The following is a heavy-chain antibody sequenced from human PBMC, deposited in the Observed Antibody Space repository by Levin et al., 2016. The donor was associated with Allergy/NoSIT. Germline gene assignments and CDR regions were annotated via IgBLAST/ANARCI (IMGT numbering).Heavy chain of an antibody. CDR1: GGTFSSYA. V-gene: IGHV1-69*13. J-gene: IGHJ6*02. D-gene: IGHD4-17*01. CDR3: ARDPYGDYVVRYYYYGMDV. CDR2: IIPIFGTA. Sequence: SVKVSCKASGGTFSSYAISWVRQAPGQGLEWMGGIIPIFGTANYAQKFQGRVTITADESTSTAYMELSSLRSEDTAVYYCARDPYGDYVVRYYYYGMDVWGQGTTVTVSS.